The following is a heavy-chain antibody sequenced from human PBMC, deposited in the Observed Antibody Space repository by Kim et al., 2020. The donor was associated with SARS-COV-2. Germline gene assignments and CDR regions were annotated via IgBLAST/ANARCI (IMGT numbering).Heavy chain of an antibody. CDR1: GGSISSYY. Sequence: SETLSLTCTVSGGSISSYYWSWIRQPPGKGLEWIGYIYYSGSTNYNPSLKSRVTIPVDTSKNKFSLKLSSVTAADAAVYYCARGRSITIFGVVTAYSYMDVWGKGTTLTVSS. V-gene: IGHV4-59*01. J-gene: IGHJ6*03. D-gene: IGHD3-3*01. CDR2: IYYSGST. CDR3: ARGRSITIFGVVTAYSYMDV.